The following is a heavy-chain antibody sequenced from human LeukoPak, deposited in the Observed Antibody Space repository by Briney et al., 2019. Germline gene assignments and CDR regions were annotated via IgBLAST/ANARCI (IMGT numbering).Heavy chain of an antibody. V-gene: IGHV3-21*01. CDR1: GFTFISYS. CDR3: ARYRYCSSTSCYPNWFDP. CDR2: ISSSSSYI. Sequence: GGSLRLSCAASGFTFISYSMNWVRQAPGKGLEWVSSISSSSSYIYYADSVKGRFTISRDNAKNSLYLQMNSLRAEDTAVYYCARYRYCSSTSCYPNWFDPWGQGTLVTVSS. D-gene: IGHD2-2*01. J-gene: IGHJ5*02.